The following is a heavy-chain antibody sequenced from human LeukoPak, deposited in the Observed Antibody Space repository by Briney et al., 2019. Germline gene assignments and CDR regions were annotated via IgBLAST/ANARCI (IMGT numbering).Heavy chain of an antibody. CDR3: AREAGIAAAAPLFDY. Sequence: PGGSLRLSCAASGFTFSSYAMHWVRQAPGKGLEWVAVISYDGSNKYCADSVKGRFTISRDNSKNTLYLQMNSLRAEDTAVYHCAREAGIAAAAPLFDYWGQGTLVTVSS. CDR2: ISYDGSNK. J-gene: IGHJ4*02. V-gene: IGHV3-30*04. D-gene: IGHD6-13*01. CDR1: GFTFSSYA.